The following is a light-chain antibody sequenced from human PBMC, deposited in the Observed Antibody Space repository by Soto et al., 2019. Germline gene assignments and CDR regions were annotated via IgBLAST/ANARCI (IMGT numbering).Light chain of an antibody. CDR3: QHYLTYPIT. V-gene: IGKV1-8*01. J-gene: IGKJ5*01. CDR2: GAS. Sequence: AIRMTQSPSSLSAYIGDTFTITLRSSQDIGTVVAWYQQKPGKAPKVLISGASSLESGVPSRFRGSGSRTDFTLTITDVQSGDFATYYCQHYLTYPITFGQGTRLEIK. CDR1: QDIGTV.